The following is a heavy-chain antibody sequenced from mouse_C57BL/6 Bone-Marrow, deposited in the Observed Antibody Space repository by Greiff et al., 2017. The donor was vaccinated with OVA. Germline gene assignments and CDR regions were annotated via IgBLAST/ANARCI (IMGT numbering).Heavy chain of an antibody. J-gene: IGHJ4*01. CDR3: AREDYDGAMDY. Sequence: EVQLQQSGPGLVKPSQTVFLTCTVTGISITTGNYRWSWIRQFPGNKLEWIGYIYYSGTITYNPSLTSRPPITRDTPKNQFFLEMNSLTAEDTATYYCAREDYDGAMDYWGQGTSVTVSS. V-gene: IGHV3-5*01. CDR1: GISITTGNYR. CDR2: IYYSGTI. D-gene: IGHD2-4*01.